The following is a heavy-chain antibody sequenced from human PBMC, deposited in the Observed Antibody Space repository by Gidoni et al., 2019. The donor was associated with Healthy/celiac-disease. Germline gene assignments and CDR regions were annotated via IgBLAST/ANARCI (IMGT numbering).Heavy chain of an antibody. V-gene: IGHV5-51*01. D-gene: IGHD3-22*01. J-gene: IGHJ3*02. CDR3: ARAGVVVMQRRDAFDI. CDR2: IYPGDSDT. Sequence: EVQLVQSGAEVKKPGESLKISCKGSGYSFTSYWIGWVRQMPGKGLEWMGIIYPGDSDTRYSPSFQGQVTISADKSISTAYLQWSSLKASDTAMYYCARAGVVVMQRRDAFDIWGQGTMVTVSS. CDR1: GYSFTSYW.